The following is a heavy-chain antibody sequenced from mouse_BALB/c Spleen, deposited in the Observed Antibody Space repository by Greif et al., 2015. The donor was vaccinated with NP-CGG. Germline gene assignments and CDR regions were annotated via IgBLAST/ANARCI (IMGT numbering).Heavy chain of an antibody. V-gene: IGHV14-3*02. D-gene: IGHD2-4*01. CDR2: IDPANGNT. CDR1: GFNIKDTY. CDR3: ARCRYDYPFYAMDY. Sequence: VQLKQSGAELVKPGASVKLSCTASGFNIKDTYMHWVKQRPEQGLEWIGRIDPANGNTKYDPKFQGKATITADTSSNTACLQLSSLTSEDSAVYYCARCRYDYPFYAMDYWGQGTSVTVSS. J-gene: IGHJ4*01.